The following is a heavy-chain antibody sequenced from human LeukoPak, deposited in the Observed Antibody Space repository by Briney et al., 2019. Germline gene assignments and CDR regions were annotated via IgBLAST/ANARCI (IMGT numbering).Heavy chain of an antibody. CDR1: GFTFSSYE. J-gene: IGHJ4*02. CDR2: ISSSGSTI. V-gene: IGHV3-48*03. D-gene: IGHD5-18*01. Sequence: GGSLRLSCAASGFTFSSYEMNWVRQAPGKGLEWVSYISSSGSTIYYADSVKGRFTISRDNAKNSLYLQMNSLRAEDTALYYCVRQADTAMLIWSFTDYWGQGTLVTVSS. CDR3: VRQADTAMLIWSFTDY.